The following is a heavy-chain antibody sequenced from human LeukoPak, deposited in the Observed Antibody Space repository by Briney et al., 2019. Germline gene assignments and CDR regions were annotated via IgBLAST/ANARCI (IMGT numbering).Heavy chain of an antibody. J-gene: IGHJ6*02. D-gene: IGHD2-2*01. CDR1: GYTFSGYD. Sequence: ASVKVSCKASGYTFSGYDMHWVRQAPGQGLEWMGWINPNIGGANYAQKFQDRVTMTRDTSISTAYMELSRLRSDDTAVYYCAREYCSSTSCYLYYYCGMDVWGQGTTVTVSS. CDR3: AREYCSSTSCYLYYYCGMDV. CDR2: INPNIGGA. V-gene: IGHV1-2*02.